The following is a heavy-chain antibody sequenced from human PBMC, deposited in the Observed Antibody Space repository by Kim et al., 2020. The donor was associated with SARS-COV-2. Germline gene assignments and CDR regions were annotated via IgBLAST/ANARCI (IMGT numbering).Heavy chain of an antibody. CDR3: ARDEGIPFDY. Sequence: IANYAQKFQGAVTITADKSTSTAYMELSSLRSEDTAVYYCARDEGIPFDYGGQGTLVTVSS. J-gene: IGHJ4*02. CDR2: IA. V-gene: IGHV1-69*04.